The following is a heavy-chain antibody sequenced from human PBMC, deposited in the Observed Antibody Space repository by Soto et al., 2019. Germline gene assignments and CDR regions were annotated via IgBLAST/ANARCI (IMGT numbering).Heavy chain of an antibody. J-gene: IGHJ6*02. CDR3: AVRGVQLWYYGLDV. CDR2: INHSGST. Sequence: SETLSLTCAVYGGSFSGYYWSWIRQPPGKGLEWIGEINHSGSTNYNPSLKSRVTISVDTSKNQFSLKLSSVTAADTAVYYCAVRGVQLWYYGLDVWGQGTTVTVSS. CDR1: GGSFSGYY. D-gene: IGHD5-18*01. V-gene: IGHV4-34*01.